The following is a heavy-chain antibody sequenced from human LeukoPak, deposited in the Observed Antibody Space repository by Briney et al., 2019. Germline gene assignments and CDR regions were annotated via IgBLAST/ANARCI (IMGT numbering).Heavy chain of an antibody. CDR3: ARDRSSTWYGGIDY. CDR1: GYTFTSCY. Sequence: ASVKVSCKASGYTFTSCYMHWVRQAPGQRLEWMGWINAGNGNTEYSQNFQGRVTITRDTSASTSYMELRSLRFEDTAVYYCARDRSSTWYGGIDYWGQGTLVTASS. CDR2: INAGNGNT. D-gene: IGHD6-13*01. J-gene: IGHJ4*02. V-gene: IGHV1-3*01.